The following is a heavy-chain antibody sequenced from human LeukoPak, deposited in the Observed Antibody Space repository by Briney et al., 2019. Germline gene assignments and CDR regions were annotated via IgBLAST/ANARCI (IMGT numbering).Heavy chain of an antibody. Sequence: GASVKHSCKASGYTFTSYDINWVREATGQGLEWMGWMNPNSGNTGYAQKFQGRVTITRNTSISTAYMELSSLRSEDTAVYYCARGEDSSGYWYMDVWGKGTTVTVSS. D-gene: IGHD3-22*01. V-gene: IGHV1-8*03. CDR3: ARGEDSSGYWYMDV. CDR2: MNPNSGNT. J-gene: IGHJ6*03. CDR1: GYTFTSYD.